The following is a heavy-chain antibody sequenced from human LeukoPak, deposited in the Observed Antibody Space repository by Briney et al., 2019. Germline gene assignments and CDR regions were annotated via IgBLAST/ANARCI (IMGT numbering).Heavy chain of an antibody. CDR1: GGTFSSYA. CDR3: ARGGGGRRYFDWLLDY. D-gene: IGHD3-9*01. Sequence: SVKVSCKASGGTFSSYAISWVRQAPGQGLQWMGRIIPIFGTANYAQKFQGRVTITADESTSTAYMELSSLRSEDTAVYYCARGGGGRRYFDWLLDYWGQGTLVTVSS. CDR2: IIPIFGTA. V-gene: IGHV1-69*13. J-gene: IGHJ4*02.